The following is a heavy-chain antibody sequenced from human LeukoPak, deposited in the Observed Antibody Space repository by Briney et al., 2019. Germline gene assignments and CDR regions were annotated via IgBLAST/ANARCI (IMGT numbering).Heavy chain of an antibody. D-gene: IGHD2/OR15-2a*01. CDR2: TYYRSQWNS. CDR3: ARGRECAFDI. J-gene: IGHJ3*02. Sequence: SQTLSLTCAISGDSVSSKSASWNWIRQSPSRGLEWLGKTYYRSQWNSDYAVSVESRITINPDTSKNQFSLQLNSVTPEDTALYYCARGRECAFDIWGQGTMVTVSS. CDR1: GDSVSSKSAS. V-gene: IGHV6-1*01.